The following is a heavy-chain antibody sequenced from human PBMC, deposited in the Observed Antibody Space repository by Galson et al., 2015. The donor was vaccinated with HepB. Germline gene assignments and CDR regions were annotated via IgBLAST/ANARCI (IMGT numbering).Heavy chain of an antibody. D-gene: IGHD3-22*01. CDR3: ATASIVVVIGAFDY. Sequence: SVKVSCKVSGYTLTELSMHWVRQAPGKGLEWMGGFDPEDGETIYAQKFQGRVTMTEDTSTDTAHMELSSLRSEDTAVYYCATASIVVVIGAFDYWGQGTLVTVSS. CDR2: FDPEDGET. J-gene: IGHJ4*02. V-gene: IGHV1-24*01. CDR1: GYTLTELS.